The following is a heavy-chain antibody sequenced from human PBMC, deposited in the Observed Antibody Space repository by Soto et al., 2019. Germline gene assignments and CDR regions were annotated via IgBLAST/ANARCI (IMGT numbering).Heavy chain of an antibody. D-gene: IGHD6-19*01. CDR2: IYHSGST. J-gene: IGHJ4*02. CDR1: GGSISSGGYS. CDR3: ARAGGLGAVAADY. V-gene: IGHV4-30-2*01. Sequence: QLQLQESGSGLVKPSQTLSLTCAVSGGSISSGGYSWSWIRQPPGKGLEWIGYIYHSGSTYYNPSHQGGVTISVDRSKNQFSLKLSSVTAADTAVYYCARAGGLGAVAADYWGQGTLVTVSS.